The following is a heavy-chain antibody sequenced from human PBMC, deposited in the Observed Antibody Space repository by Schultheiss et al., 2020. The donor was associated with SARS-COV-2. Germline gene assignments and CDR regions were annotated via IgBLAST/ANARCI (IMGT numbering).Heavy chain of an antibody. Sequence: GGSLRLSCAASGFTFDDYAMHWVRQAPGKGLEWVSLISWDGGSTYYADSVKGRFTISRDNAKNSLYLQMNSLRAEDTAVYYCARAYEGYYYYGMDVWGQGTTVTVSS. J-gene: IGHJ6*02. CDR2: ISWDGGST. CDR1: GFTFDDYA. CDR3: ARAYEGYYYYGMDV. D-gene: IGHD2-21*01. V-gene: IGHV3-43D*04.